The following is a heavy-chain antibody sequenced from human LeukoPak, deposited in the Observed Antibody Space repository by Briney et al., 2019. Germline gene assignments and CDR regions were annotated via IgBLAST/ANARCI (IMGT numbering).Heavy chain of an antibody. Sequence: ASVKVSCKASGYTFTSYDINWVRQAPGQGLEWMGWISAYNGNTNYAQKLQGRVTMTTDTSTSTAYMELRSLRSDDTAVYYCAREFRYYYDSSGYYDYWGQGTLVTVSS. V-gene: IGHV1-18*01. D-gene: IGHD3-22*01. CDR3: AREFRYYYDSSGYYDY. CDR1: GYTFTSYD. J-gene: IGHJ4*02. CDR2: ISAYNGNT.